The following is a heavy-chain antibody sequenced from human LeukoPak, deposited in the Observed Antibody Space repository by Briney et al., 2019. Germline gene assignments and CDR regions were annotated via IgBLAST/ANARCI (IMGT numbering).Heavy chain of an antibody. CDR2: IYHSGST. CDR3: ARKGYGDYNRNFHY. J-gene: IGHJ4*02. D-gene: IGHD4-17*01. Sequence: SGTLSLTCAVSGGSISSSNWWSWVRQPPGKGLEWIGEIYHSGSTNYNPSLKSRVTISVDKSKNQFSLKLSSVTAADTAVYYCARKGYGDYNRNFHYWGQGTLVTVSS. CDR1: GGSISSSNW. V-gene: IGHV4-4*02.